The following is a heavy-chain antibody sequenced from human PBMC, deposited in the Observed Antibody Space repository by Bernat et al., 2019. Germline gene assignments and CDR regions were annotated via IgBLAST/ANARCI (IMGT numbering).Heavy chain of an antibody. CDR2: ISSSSSYI. D-gene: IGHD3-16*01. CDR1: GFTFSSYS. Sequence: EVQLVESGGGLVKPGGSLRLSCAASGFTFSSYSMNWVRQAPGKGLVWVSSISSSSSYIYYADSVKGRFTISRDNAKNSLYLQMNSRRAEDTAVYYCARGRDYVWGSYRTFDYWGQGTLVTVSS. J-gene: IGHJ4*02. CDR3: ARGRDYVWGSYRTFDY. V-gene: IGHV3-21*01.